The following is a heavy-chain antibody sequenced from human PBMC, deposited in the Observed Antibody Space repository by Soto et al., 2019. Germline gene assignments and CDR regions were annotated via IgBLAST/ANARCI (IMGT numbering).Heavy chain of an antibody. CDR3: AKGGDLGIFLYFDY. Sequence: TSETLSLTCTVSGGSISSNYWSWIRQPPGKGLEWIGYIYYNGRTNYNPSLKSRVTISVDTSKKQFSLNLTSVTAADTAVYYCAKGGDLGIFLYFDYWGQGALVTVSS. J-gene: IGHJ4*02. D-gene: IGHD3-3*01. CDR2: IYYNGRT. V-gene: IGHV4-59*01. CDR1: GGSISSNY.